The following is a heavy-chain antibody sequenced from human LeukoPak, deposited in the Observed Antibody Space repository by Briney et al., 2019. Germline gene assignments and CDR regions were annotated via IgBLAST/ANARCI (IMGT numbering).Heavy chain of an antibody. J-gene: IGHJ6*02. Sequence: GGSLRLSCAASGFNIGSYWMTWVRQAPGRGLEWVANIKTDGSEKYYADSLKGRFTISRDNGKQSVYLDVNSLRAEDTAVYYCAIAYGMDVWGQGTADTVSS. CDR1: GFNIGSYW. V-gene: IGHV3-7*01. CDR3: AIAYGMDV. CDR2: IKTDGSEK.